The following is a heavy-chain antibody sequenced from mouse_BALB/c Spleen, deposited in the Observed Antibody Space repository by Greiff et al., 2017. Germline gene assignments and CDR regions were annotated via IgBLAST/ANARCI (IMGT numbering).Heavy chain of an antibody. CDR3: ARRGLLYAMDY. CDR1: GYTFTSYW. D-gene: IGHD3-3*01. J-gene: IGHJ4*01. Sequence: VQLQQPGAELVKPGASVKLSCKASGYTFTSYWMHWVKQRPGQGLEWIGEINPSNGRTNYNEKFKSKATLTVDKSSSTAYMQLSSLTSEDSAVYYCARRGLLYAMDYWGQGTSVTVSS. CDR2: INPSNGRT. V-gene: IGHV1S81*02.